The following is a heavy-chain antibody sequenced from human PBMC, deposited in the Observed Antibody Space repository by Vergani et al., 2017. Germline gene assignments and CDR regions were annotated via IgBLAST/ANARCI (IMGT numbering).Heavy chain of an antibody. CDR3: ARGGGSSGWTNWFDP. Sequence: QVQLQESGPGLVKPSETLSLTCTVSGGSISSYYWSWIRQPPGKGLEWIGEINHSGSTNYNPSLKSRVTISVDTSKNQFSLKLSSVTAADTAVYYCARGGGSSGWTNWFDPWGQGTLVTVSS. CDR1: GGSISSYY. D-gene: IGHD6-19*01. V-gene: IGHV4-34*01. CDR2: INHSGST. J-gene: IGHJ5*02.